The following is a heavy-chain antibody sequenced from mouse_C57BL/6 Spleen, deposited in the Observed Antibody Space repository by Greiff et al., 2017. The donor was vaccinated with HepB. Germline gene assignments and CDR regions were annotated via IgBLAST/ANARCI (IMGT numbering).Heavy chain of an antibody. J-gene: IGHJ4*01. CDR2: INPGNGGT. D-gene: IGHD1-1*01. CDR3: ADDYYGYAIDY. CDR1: GYTFTSYW. Sequence: QVQLQQPGTELVKPGASVKLSCKASGYTFTSYWMHWVKQRPGQGLEWIGYINPGNGGTNYNEKFKSKATLTVDKASNTSYMQLSSLTSEDSAVYYCADDYYGYAIDYWGQGTSVTVSS. V-gene: IGHV1-53*01.